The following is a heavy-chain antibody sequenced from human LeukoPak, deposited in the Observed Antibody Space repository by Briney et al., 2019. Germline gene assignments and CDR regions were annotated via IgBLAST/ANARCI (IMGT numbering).Heavy chain of an antibody. D-gene: IGHD5-24*01. CDR2: INHSGST. V-gene: IGHV4-34*01. CDR3: ATNLRRDGYGY. J-gene: IGHJ4*02. CDR1: GGSFSGCY. Sequence: SETLSLTCAVYGGSFSGCYWSWIRQPPGKGLEWIGEINHSGSTNYNPSLKSRVTISVDTSKNQFSLKLSSVTAADTAVYYCATNLRRDGYGYWGQGTLVTVSS.